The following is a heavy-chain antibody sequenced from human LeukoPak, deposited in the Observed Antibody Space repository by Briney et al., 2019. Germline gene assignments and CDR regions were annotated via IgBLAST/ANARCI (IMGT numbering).Heavy chain of an antibody. J-gene: IGHJ3*02. CDR1: GFTFSSYA. Sequence: QAGGSLRLSCAASGFTFSSYAMHWVRQAPGTWPEWVSSISYDGNNRYYTDSVKGRFTISRDDSKNTLYLQMNSLRAEDTAVYYCAKILSPMSTGDAFDIWGQGTMVTIPS. V-gene: IGHV3-30-3*01. D-gene: IGHD3-10*02. CDR3: AKILSPMSTGDAFDI. CDR2: ISYDGNNR.